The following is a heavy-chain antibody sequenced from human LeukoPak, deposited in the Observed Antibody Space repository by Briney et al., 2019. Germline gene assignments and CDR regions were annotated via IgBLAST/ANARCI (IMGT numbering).Heavy chain of an antibody. CDR1: GFTFSSCA. Sequence: GGSLRLSCAASGFTFSSCAMNWVRQAPGKGLEWVSTISGSGRSTYYADSVKGRFTISRDNSKNTLYLQMNSLRAEDTAVYYCAKEHYDSSGYYWRGTDYWGQGTLVTVSS. CDR3: AKEHYDSSGYYWRGTDY. D-gene: IGHD3-22*01. V-gene: IGHV3-23*01. CDR2: ISGSGRST. J-gene: IGHJ4*02.